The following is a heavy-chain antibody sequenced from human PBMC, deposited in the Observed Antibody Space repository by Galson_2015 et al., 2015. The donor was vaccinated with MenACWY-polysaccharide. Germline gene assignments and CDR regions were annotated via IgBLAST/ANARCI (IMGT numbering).Heavy chain of an antibody. CDR2: TYYRSKWYN. D-gene: IGHD6-19*01. V-gene: IGHV6-1*01. J-gene: IGHJ6*02. CDR1: GDSVSSNSAA. Sequence: CAISGDSVSSNSAAWNWIRQSPSRGLEWLGRTYYRSKWYNDYAVSVKSRITINPDTSKNQFSLQLNSVTPEDTAVYYCAREYSSGFPYYVYGMDVWGQGTTVTVSS. CDR3: AREYSSGFPYYVYGMDV.